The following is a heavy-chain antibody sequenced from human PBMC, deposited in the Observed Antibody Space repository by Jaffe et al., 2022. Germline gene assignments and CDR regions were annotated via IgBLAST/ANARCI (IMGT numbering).Heavy chain of an antibody. Sequence: EVQLVESGGGLVQPGGSLRLSCAASGFTFSSYDMHWVRQATGKGLEWVSAIGTAGDTYYPGSVKGRFTISRENAKNSLYLQMNSLRAGDTAVYYCARGSPSGWNDDILHAFDIWGQGTMVTVSS. CDR3: ARGSPSGWNDDILHAFDI. J-gene: IGHJ3*02. V-gene: IGHV3-13*01. CDR2: IGTAGDT. D-gene: IGHD1-1*01. CDR1: GFTFSSYD.